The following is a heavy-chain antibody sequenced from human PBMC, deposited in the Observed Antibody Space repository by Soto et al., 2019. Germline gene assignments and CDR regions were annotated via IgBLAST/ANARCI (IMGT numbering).Heavy chain of an antibody. CDR3: AKEWWPTPTYGMDV. CDR2: TSYDGSNK. Sequence: VAVTSYDGSNKYYADSVKGRFTISRDNSKNTLYLQMNSLRAEDTAVYYCAKEWWPTPTYGMDVWGQGTTVTVSS. J-gene: IGHJ6*02. D-gene: IGHD2-15*01. V-gene: IGHV3-30*18.